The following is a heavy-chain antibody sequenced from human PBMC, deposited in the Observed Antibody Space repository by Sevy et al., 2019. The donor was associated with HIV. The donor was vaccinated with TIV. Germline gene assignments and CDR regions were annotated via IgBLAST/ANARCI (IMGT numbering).Heavy chain of an antibody. J-gene: IGHJ4*02. CDR3: AREDLDGSGSDYPDY. Sequence: ASVKVSCKASGYTFTSYGISWVRQAPGQGLEWMGWISAYNGNTNYAQKLQGRVTMTTDTSTSTAYMELRSLRSDDTAVYYCAREDLDGSGSDYPDYWGQGTLVTVSS. D-gene: IGHD3-10*01. V-gene: IGHV1-18*04. CDR2: ISAYNGNT. CDR1: GYTFTSYG.